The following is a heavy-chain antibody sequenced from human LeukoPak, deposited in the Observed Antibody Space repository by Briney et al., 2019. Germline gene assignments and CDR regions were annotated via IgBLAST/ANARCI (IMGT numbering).Heavy chain of an antibody. Sequence: PSETLSLTCAVYGGSFSGYYWSWIRHPPGKGLEWIGEINHSGRTNYNPSLKSRVTISVDTSKNQFSLKLSSVTAADTAVYYGARGVYCSGGSCYIHFDYWGQGTLVTVSS. V-gene: IGHV4-34*01. CDR3: ARGVYCSGGSCYIHFDY. D-gene: IGHD2-15*01. CDR2: INHSGRT. CDR1: GGSFSGYY. J-gene: IGHJ4*02.